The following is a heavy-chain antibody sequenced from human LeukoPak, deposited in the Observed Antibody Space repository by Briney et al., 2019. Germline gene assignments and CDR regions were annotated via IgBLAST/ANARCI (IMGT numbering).Heavy chain of an antibody. Sequence: SETLSLTCTVSGGSISSYYWSWIRQPPGKGLEWIGYIYYSGSTNYNPSLKSRVTISVDTSKNQFYLKLSSVTAADTAVYYCARDLYGSGSYLGYWGQGTLVTVSS. J-gene: IGHJ4*02. D-gene: IGHD3-10*01. CDR1: GGSISSYY. CDR2: IYYSGST. CDR3: ARDLYGSGSYLGY. V-gene: IGHV4-59*01.